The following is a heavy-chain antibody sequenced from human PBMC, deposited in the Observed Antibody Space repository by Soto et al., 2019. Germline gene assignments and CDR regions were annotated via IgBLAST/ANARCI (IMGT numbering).Heavy chain of an antibody. J-gene: IGHJ6*02. V-gene: IGHV5-51*01. D-gene: IGHD2-2*01. CDR2: IYPGDSDT. CDR1: GYSFTSYW. CDR3: ARGGCNSCYPRTGYYGMDV. Sequence: GESLKISCKGSGYSFTSYWIGWVRQMPGKGLEWVGIIYPGDSDTRYSPSFQGQVTISADKSISTAYLQWSSLKASDTAMYYCARGGCNSCYPRTGYYGMDVWGQGTTVTVSS.